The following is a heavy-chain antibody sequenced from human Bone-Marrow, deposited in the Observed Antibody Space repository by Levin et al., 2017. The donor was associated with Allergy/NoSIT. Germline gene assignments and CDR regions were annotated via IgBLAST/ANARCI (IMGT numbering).Heavy chain of an antibody. CDR2: MSEDSP. Sequence: GESLKISCVGSGFTFSTSAMAWVRQAPGKGLEWVSSMSEDSPYYLESVKGRFTISRDSSEGTVYLQMNSLRVDDTAVYYCARAPPNDYSRHGFYSWFDSWGQGTLVTVSS. CDR1: GFTFSTSA. V-gene: IGHV3-23*01. J-gene: IGHJ5*01. CDR3: ARAPPNDYSRHGFYSWFDS. D-gene: IGHD3-22*01.